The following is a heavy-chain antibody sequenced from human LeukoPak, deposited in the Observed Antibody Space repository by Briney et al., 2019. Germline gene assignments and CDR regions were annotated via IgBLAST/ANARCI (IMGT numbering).Heavy chain of an antibody. CDR1: GFTFSSYT. D-gene: IGHD3-10*01. Sequence: GGSLRLCCAASGFTFSSYTMHWVRQAPGKGLEVVAVISFDGSNKYYVDSVKGRFTISRDSSKNTLFLQMNSLRTEDTAVYYCAKTGNYHHNWFDPWGQGTLVTVSS. V-gene: IGHV3-30*18. CDR2: ISFDGSNK. J-gene: IGHJ5*02. CDR3: AKTGNYHHNWFDP.